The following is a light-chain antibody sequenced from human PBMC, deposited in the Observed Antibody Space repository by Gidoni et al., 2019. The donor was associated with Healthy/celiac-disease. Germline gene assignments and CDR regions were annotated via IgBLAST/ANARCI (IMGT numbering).Light chain of an antibody. CDR2: KAS. J-gene: IGKJ1*01. Sequence: DIQMTQLPSTLSASVGDRVTITCRASQSISSWLAWYQQKPGKAPKLLIYKASSLESGVPSRFSGSGSGTEFTLTISSLQPDDFATYYCQQYNSYSRTFGQGTKVEIK. CDR1: QSISSW. V-gene: IGKV1-5*03. CDR3: QQYNSYSRT.